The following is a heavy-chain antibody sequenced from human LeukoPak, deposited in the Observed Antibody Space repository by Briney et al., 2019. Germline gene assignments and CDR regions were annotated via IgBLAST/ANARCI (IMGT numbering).Heavy chain of an antibody. CDR3: ARLSGRYSDY. CDR2: IIPIFGTA. V-gene: IGHV1-69*13. J-gene: IGHJ4*02. D-gene: IGHD1-26*01. CDR1: GGTFSSYA. Sequence: SVKVSCKASGGTFSSYAISWVRQAPGQGLEWMGGIIPIFGTANYAQKFQGRVTITADESTSTAYMELSRLRSDGTAVYYCARLSGRYSDYWGQGTLVTVSS.